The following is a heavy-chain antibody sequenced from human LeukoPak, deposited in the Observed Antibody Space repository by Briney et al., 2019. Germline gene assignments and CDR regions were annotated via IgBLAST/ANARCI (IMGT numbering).Heavy chain of an antibody. CDR2: IKSDGSST. Sequence: GGSLRLSCAASGFTFSSYWMHWVRQAPGKGLVWVSRIKSDGSSTNYADSVKGRFTISRDNAKDSLYLQMNSLRAEDTAVYYCARDYEIYWGQGTLVTVSP. V-gene: IGHV3-74*01. CDR3: ARDYEIY. CDR1: GFTFSSYW. D-gene: IGHD5-12*01. J-gene: IGHJ4*02.